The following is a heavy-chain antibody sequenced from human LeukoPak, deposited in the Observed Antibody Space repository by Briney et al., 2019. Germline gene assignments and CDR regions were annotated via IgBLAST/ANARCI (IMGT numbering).Heavy chain of an antibody. Sequence: GGSLRLSCAASGFTFSSYGMHWVRQAPGKGLEWVAVIWNDGSNKYYADSVKGRFTISRDNSKNTLYLQMNSLRAEDTAVYYCARIHSLCYYDSSGYGAFDIWGQGTMVTVSS. J-gene: IGHJ3*02. CDR1: GFTFSSYG. D-gene: IGHD3-22*01. CDR2: IWNDGSNK. V-gene: IGHV3-33*01. CDR3: ARIHSLCYYDSSGYGAFDI.